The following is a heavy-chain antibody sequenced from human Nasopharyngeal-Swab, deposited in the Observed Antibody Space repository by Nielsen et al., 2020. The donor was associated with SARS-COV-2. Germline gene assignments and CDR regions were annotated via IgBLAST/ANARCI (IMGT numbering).Heavy chain of an antibody. J-gene: IGHJ4*02. CDR1: GFTFDNFA. CDR3: AKDGGGWYTSGWYYFDY. Sequence: GGSLRLSCAASGFTFDNFAMSWVRQAPGKGLEWVSSLSGSGANTYYADSVKGRFTISRDNSNNTLYLLMNSLRAEDTALYYCAKDGGGWYTSGWYYFDYWGQGTLVTVSS. CDR2: LSGSGANT. V-gene: IGHV3-23*01. D-gene: IGHD6-19*01.